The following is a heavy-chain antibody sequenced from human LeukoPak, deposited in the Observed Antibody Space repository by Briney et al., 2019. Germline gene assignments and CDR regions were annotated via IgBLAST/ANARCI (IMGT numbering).Heavy chain of an antibody. J-gene: IGHJ5*02. Sequence: PTQTLSLTCTVSGGSISSGSYYWSWIRQPPGKGLEWIGYIYYSGSTYYNPSLKSRVTISVDTSKNQFSLKLSSVTAADTAVYYCARVAGYSSSWYVNWFDPWGQGTLVTVSS. CDR2: IYYSGST. D-gene: IGHD6-13*01. CDR3: ARVAGYSSSWYVNWFDP. CDR1: GGSISSGSYY. V-gene: IGHV4-30-4*07.